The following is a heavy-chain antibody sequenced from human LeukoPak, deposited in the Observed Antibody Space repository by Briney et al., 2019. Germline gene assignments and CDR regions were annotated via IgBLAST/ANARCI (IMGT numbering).Heavy chain of an antibody. J-gene: IGHJ3*02. D-gene: IGHD1-26*01. CDR2: ISVYNGHT. CDR1: GYTFTSYG. V-gene: IGHV1-18*01. Sequence: ASVKVSCKASGYTFTSYGISWVRQAPGQGLEWMGWISVYNGHTNYAQKLQGRVTMTTDTSTSTAHMELRSLRYDDTALYYCARGGRWELPRPYAFDIWGQGTMVTVSS. CDR3: ARGGRWELPRPYAFDI.